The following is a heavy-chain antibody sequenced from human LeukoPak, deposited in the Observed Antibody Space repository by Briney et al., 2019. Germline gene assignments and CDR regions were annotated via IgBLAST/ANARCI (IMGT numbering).Heavy chain of an antibody. V-gene: IGHV1-69*05. CDR2: IIPIFGTA. CDR1: GGTFSSYA. J-gene: IGHJ5*02. CDR3: AREGRTSWPIQRFEH. Sequence: GSSVKVSCKASGGTFSSYAITWVRQAPGQGLEWMGGIIPIFGTANYAQKFQGRVTITTDESTSTAYMELSSLRSEDTAVYYCAREGRTSWPIQRFEHWGQGTLVTVSS. D-gene: IGHD6-13*01.